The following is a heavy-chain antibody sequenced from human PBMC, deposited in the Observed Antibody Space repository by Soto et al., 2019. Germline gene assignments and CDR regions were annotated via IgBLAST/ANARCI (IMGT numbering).Heavy chain of an antibody. CDR1: GFTFSSYS. V-gene: IGHV3-48*01. CDR3: AREVVVSRGASYFGY. Sequence: GGSLRLSCAASGFTFSSYSMNWVRQAPWKGLEWVSYISSSSSTIYYADSVKGRFTISRDNAKNSLYLQMNSLRAEDTAIYYCAREVVVSRGASYFGYWGPGTLVTVSS. D-gene: IGHD2-2*01. CDR2: ISSSSSTI. J-gene: IGHJ4*02.